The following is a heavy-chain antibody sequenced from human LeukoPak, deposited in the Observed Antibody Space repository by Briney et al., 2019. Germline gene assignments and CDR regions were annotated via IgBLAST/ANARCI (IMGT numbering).Heavy chain of an antibody. D-gene: IGHD1-26*01. CDR3: ARVRRWELLLHYYYMDV. J-gene: IGHJ6*03. Sequence: GGSLRLSCAASGFTFSSHNMNWVRQAPGKGLEWVSYISTSSTIVYYAESVKGRFTISRDNAKTSLYLQMNSLRAEDTAVYYCARVRRWELLLHYYYMDVWGKGTPVTISS. CDR1: GFTFSSHN. CDR2: ISTSSTIV. V-gene: IGHV3-48*01.